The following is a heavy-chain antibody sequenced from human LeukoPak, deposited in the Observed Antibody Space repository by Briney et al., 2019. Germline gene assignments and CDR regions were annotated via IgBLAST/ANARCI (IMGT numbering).Heavy chain of an antibody. Sequence: GGSLRLSCAASGFTFSSYAMSWVRQAPGKGLEWVSAISGSGGSTYYADSVKGRFTISRDNSKNTLYLQMNSLRAEDTAVYYCAKDDDFWSGYYTIDYWGQGTLVTVSS. V-gene: IGHV3-23*01. CDR1: GFTFSSYA. CDR3: AKDDDFWSGYYTIDY. J-gene: IGHJ4*02. D-gene: IGHD3-3*01. CDR2: ISGSGGST.